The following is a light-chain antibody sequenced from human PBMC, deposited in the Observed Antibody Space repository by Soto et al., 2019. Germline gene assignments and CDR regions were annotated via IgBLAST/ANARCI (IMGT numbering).Light chain of an antibody. CDR2: EGS. CDR1: SSDVGSYNL. CDR3: CSYAGTFTYV. Sequence: QSALTQPASVSGSPGQSITISCTGTSSDVGSYNLVSWYQQHPDKAPKLMIYEGSKRPSGISNRFSGSKSGNTASLTISGLQAEDEAGYYCCSYAGTFTYVFGTGTKVTVL. V-gene: IGLV2-23*01. J-gene: IGLJ1*01.